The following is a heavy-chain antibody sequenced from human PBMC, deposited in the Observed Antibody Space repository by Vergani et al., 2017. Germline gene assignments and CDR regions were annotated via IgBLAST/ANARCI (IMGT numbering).Heavy chain of an antibody. D-gene: IGHD6-6*01. CDR1: GGSFSGYY. CDR3: ARDPTGRRRPVAARSGYMDV. J-gene: IGHJ6*03. V-gene: IGHV4-34*01. CDR2: INHSGST. Sequence: QVQLQQWGAGLLKPSETLSLTCAVYGGSFSGYYWSWIRQPPGKGLEWIGEINHSGSTNYNPSLKSRVTISVDTSKNQFSLKLSSVTAADTAVYYCARDPTGRRRPVAARSGYMDVWGKGTTVTVSS.